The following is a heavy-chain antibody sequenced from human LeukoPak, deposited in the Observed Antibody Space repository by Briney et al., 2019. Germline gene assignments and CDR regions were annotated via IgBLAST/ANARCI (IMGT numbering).Heavy chain of an antibody. Sequence: GGSLRLSCAASGFTVSSNYMSWVRQAPGKGLEWVSVIYSGGSTYYADSVKGRFTISRDNSKNTLYLQMNSLRAEDTAVYYCARDVDYYDSSGYYYGYFDYWGQGTLVTVSS. CDR3: ARDVDYYDSSGYYYGYFDY. V-gene: IGHV3-66*01. CDR2: IYSGGST. CDR1: GFTVSSNY. D-gene: IGHD3-22*01. J-gene: IGHJ4*02.